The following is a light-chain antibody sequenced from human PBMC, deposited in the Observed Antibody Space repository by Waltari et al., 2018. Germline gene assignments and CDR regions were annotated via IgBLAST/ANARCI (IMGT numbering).Light chain of an antibody. CDR3: YSYADTFTWV. CDR1: SSDLGGHNN. J-gene: IGLJ3*02. V-gene: IGLV2-11*01. Sequence: QSALTQPRSLSGSPGQSVTISCTGTSSDLGGHNNVSWYQQHPGKAPKLIIYDVTKRPSGVPDRFPASKSGNTASLTIAGLQADDEADYYCYSYADTFTWVFGGGTKLTVL. CDR2: DVT.